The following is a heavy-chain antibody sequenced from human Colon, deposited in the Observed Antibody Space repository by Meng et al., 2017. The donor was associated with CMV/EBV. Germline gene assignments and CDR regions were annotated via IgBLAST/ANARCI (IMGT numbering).Heavy chain of an antibody. Sequence: QVQLQQWGAGLLKPSETLSLTCAGDGESFRGYYLTWIRQSPGKGLEWSGEINHSGGTNYNPSLKSRVTISIDTSKNQFSLKVRSVTAADTAMYYCARNSRGDYWGQGTLVTVSS. V-gene: IGHV4-34*01. CDR1: GESFRGYY. CDR3: ARNSRGDY. J-gene: IGHJ4*02. CDR2: INHSGGT. D-gene: IGHD2/OR15-2a*01.